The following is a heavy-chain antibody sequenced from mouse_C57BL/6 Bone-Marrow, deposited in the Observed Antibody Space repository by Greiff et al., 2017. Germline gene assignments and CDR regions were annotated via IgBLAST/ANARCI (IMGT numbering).Heavy chain of an antibody. CDR3: ARGGAPLAY. V-gene: IGHV1-81*01. CDR2: IYPRSGNT. J-gene: IGHJ3*01. Sequence: QVQLQQSGAELARPGASVKMSCKASGYTFTSYGISWVKQRPGQGLEWIGEIYPRSGNTYYNEKFKGKATLTADKSSSTAYMELRSLTSEDSAVYFCARGGAPLAYWGQGTLVTVSA. CDR1: GYTFTSYG.